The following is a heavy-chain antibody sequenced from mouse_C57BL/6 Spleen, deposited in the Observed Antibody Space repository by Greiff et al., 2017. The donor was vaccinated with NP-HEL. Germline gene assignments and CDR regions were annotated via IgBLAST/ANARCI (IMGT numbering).Heavy chain of an antibody. CDR2: IDPSASYT. V-gene: IGHV1-50*01. CDR3: ARNYYGSSGYFDV. J-gene: IGHJ1*03. D-gene: IGHD1-1*01. CDR1: GYTFTSYW. Sequence: VKLQQPGAELVKPGASVKLSCKASGYTFTSYWMQWVKQRPGQGLEWIGEIDPSASYTNYNQKFKGKATLTVDTSSSTAYMQLSSLTSEDSAVYYCARNYYGSSGYFDVWGTGTTVTVSS.